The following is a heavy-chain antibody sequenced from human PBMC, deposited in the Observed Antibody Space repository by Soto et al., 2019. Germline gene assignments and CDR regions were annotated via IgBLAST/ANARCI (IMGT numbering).Heavy chain of an antibody. CDR1: GGSISSYY. V-gene: IGHV4-59*08. CDR2: VHHSWGS. CDR3: ARQGFGPLHGLVDV. J-gene: IGHJ6*02. Sequence: QVQLQESGPGLVKPSETLSLSCTVSGGSISSYYWSWFRQSPGKRMEWIGYVHHSWGSSYNPSLQSRVPISLDTSKSKFPLKVPSVTATDTAVYYCARQGFGPLHGLVDVWGQGTTVTVSS. D-gene: IGHD3-10*01.